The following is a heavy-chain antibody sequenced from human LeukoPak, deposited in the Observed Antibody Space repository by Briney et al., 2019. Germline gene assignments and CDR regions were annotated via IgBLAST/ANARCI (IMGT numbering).Heavy chain of an antibody. V-gene: IGHV1-18*01. Sequence: GASVKVSCKASGYTFTSYGISWVRQAPGQGLEWMGWISAYNGNTNYAQKFQGRVTMTRDTSISTAYMERRSLRSDDTAVYYCARDPTDQYSSGWYWFDPWGQGTLVTVSS. D-gene: IGHD6-19*01. CDR1: GYTFTSYG. CDR3: ARDPTDQYSSGWYWFDP. CDR2: ISAYNGNT. J-gene: IGHJ5*02.